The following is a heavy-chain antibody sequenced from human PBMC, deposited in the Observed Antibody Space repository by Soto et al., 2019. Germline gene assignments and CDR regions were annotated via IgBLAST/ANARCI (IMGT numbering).Heavy chain of an antibody. CDR2: FSLSGDT. V-gene: IGHV4-4*07. D-gene: IGHD6-25*01. CDR3: AREVKQRLGYYYIGLDV. J-gene: IGHJ6*02. CDR1: GDSIRAFY. Sequence: QVQLQESGPGLVKPSETVSLTCAVSGDSIRAFYWSWFRQPAGGCLASIGRFSLSGDTDYNPSLRSRLTMSFDTSKSQFSLRLTSVTAADTAVYYCAREVKQRLGYYYIGLDVWCQGTTVTVSS.